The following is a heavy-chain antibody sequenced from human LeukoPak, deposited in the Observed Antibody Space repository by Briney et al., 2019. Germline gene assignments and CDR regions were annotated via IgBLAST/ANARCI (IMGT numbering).Heavy chain of an antibody. Sequence: PGGSLRLSCAASGFTFSSYAMSWVRQAPGKGLEWVSDISSSGSSIYYADSVKGRFTISRDNAKNSLYLQMNSLRAEDTAVYYCARGGGVYSSGYYSLDYWGQETLVIVSS. V-gene: IGHV3-48*04. CDR3: ARGGGVYSSGYYSLDY. CDR2: ISSSGSSI. D-gene: IGHD3-22*01. J-gene: IGHJ4*02. CDR1: GFTFSSYA.